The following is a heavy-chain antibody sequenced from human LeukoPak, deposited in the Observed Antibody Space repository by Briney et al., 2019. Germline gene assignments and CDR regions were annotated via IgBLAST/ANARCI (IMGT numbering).Heavy chain of an antibody. CDR2: ISGSGGST. Sequence: GGSLRLSCAASGFTFSSYAMSWVRQAPGKGLEWVSAISGSGGSTYYADSVKGRFTISRDNSKNTLYLQMNSLRAEDTAVYYCAKDLEWELLKSPFDYWGQGTLVTVPS. CDR3: AKDLEWELLKSPFDY. J-gene: IGHJ4*02. D-gene: IGHD1-26*01. V-gene: IGHV3-23*01. CDR1: GFTFSSYA.